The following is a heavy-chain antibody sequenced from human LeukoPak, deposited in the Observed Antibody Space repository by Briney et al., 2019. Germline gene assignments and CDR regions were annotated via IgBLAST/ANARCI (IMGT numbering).Heavy chain of an antibody. V-gene: IGHV3-15*01. Sequence: GGSLRLSCAASGFTFSNAWMSWVRQAPGKGLEWVGRIKSKTDGGTTDYAAPVKGRCTISRDDSKNTLYLQMNSLKTEDTAVYYCTTDLSERYYFDYWGQGTLVTVSS. CDR1: GFTFSNAW. D-gene: IGHD5/OR15-5a*01. CDR2: IKSKTDGGTT. CDR3: TTDLSERYYFDY. J-gene: IGHJ4*02.